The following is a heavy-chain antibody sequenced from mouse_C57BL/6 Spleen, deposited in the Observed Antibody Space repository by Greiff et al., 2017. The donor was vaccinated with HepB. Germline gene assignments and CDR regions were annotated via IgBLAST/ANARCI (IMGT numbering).Heavy chain of an antibody. Sequence: QVQLQQSGPELVKPGASVKISCKASGYAFSSSWMNGVKQRPGKGLEWIGRIYPGDGDTNYNGKFKGKATLTADKSSSTAYMQLSSLTSEDSAVYFCARERVDYDGLYAMDYWGQGTSVTVSS. J-gene: IGHJ4*01. V-gene: IGHV1-82*01. CDR3: ARERVDYDGLYAMDY. D-gene: IGHD2-4*01. CDR2: IYPGDGDT. CDR1: GYAFSSSW.